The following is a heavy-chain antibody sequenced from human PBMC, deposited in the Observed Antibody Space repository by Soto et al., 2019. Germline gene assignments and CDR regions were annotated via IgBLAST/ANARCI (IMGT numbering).Heavy chain of an antibody. CDR2: IFSGGST. CDR3: KSRDY. Sequence: EVQLVESGGGLVLPGGSLRLACAASEFSVSDNYMNWVRQAPGKGLEWVAVIFSGGSTNYADSAKGRFTISMLQSENTLYLQMSILRPEDTTVYFCKSRDYWGRGTLVTVSS. J-gene: IGHJ4*02. V-gene: IGHV3-53*04. CDR1: EFSVSDNY.